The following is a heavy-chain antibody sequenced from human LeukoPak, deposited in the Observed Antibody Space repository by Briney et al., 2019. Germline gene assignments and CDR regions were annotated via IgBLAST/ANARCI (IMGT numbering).Heavy chain of an antibody. Sequence: GGSLRLSCAASGFTFSSYGTSWVRQAPGKGLEWVSAISGSGGSTYYADSVKGRFTISRDNSKNTLYLQMNSLRAEDTAVYYCARREDSYGWTDYWGQGTLVTVSS. CDR3: ARREDSYGWTDY. CDR2: ISGSGGST. CDR1: GFTFSSYG. D-gene: IGHD5-18*01. J-gene: IGHJ4*02. V-gene: IGHV3-23*01.